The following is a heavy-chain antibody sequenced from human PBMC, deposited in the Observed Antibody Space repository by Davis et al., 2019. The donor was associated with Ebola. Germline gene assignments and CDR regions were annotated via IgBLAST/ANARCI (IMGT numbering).Heavy chain of an antibody. CDR1: GGSISSYY. J-gene: IGHJ3*02. V-gene: IGHV4-59*01. D-gene: IGHD6-13*01. CDR2: IYYSGNS. Sequence: PSETLSLTCTVSGGSISSYYWSWIRQPPGKGLEWIGYIYYSGNSNYNPSLKSRVSISVDTSKNQFSLKLSSVTAADTAIYYCARNSRGVSDSWSNDAFDMWGQGTMVTVSS. CDR3: ARNSRGVSDSWSNDAFDM.